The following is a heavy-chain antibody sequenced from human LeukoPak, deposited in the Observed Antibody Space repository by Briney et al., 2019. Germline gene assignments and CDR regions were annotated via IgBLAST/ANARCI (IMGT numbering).Heavy chain of an antibody. D-gene: IGHD2-2*01. CDR1: GGSFSGYY. CDR2: INHSGST. Sequence: SETLSLTCAVYGGSFSGYYWGWIRQPPGKGLEWIGEINHSGSTNYNPSLKSRVTISVDTSKNQFSLKLSSVTAADTAVYYCARGPAVYCSSTSCYWSRYFQHWGQGTLVTVSS. J-gene: IGHJ1*01. CDR3: ARGPAVYCSSTSCYWSRYFQH. V-gene: IGHV4-34*01.